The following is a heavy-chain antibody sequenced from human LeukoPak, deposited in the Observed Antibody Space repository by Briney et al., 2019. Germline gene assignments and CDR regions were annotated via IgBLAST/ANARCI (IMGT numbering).Heavy chain of an antibody. CDR3: ARDRVTSGSYFFDY. CDR2: ISGRSSTI. J-gene: IGHJ4*02. CDR1: AFTFSDYS. Sequence: PGGSLRLSCAASAFTFSDYSMNWVRQAPGKGLGWISYISGRSSTIYYADSVRGRFTISRDNAKNSMYPQMNSLRAEDTAVYYCARDRVTSGSYFFDYWGQGTLVTVSS. V-gene: IGHV3-48*01. D-gene: IGHD1-26*01.